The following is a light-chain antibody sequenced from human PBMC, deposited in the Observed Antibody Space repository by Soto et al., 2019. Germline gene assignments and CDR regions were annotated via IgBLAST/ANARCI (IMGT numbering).Light chain of an antibody. V-gene: IGKV3D-20*02. CDR2: GAS. CDR3: QQRSNWPLT. CDR1: QSVSNNY. J-gene: IGKJ3*01. Sequence: EIVLTQSPGTLSLSPGERATLSCRTSQSVSNNYLAWYQQKPGQAPRLLIYGASSRATGIPDRFSGSGSGTDFTLTISSLEPEDFAVYYCQQRSNWPLTFGPGTKVDIK.